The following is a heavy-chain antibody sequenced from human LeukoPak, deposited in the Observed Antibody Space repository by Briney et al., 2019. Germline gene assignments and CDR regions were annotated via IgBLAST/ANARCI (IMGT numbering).Heavy chain of an antibody. CDR3: ARLDGSSSVNFDS. V-gene: IGHV5-51*01. D-gene: IGHD6-6*01. J-gene: IGHJ4*02. CDR2: IYLGDSDT. Sequence: GESLQISCQGSGYSFTNDWIGWVRQMPGKGLEWMGMIYLGDSDTKYSPSFQGQVTISADKSISTAYLHWSSLKASDIAMYYCARLDGSSSVNFDSWGQGTLVTVSS. CDR1: GYSFTNDW.